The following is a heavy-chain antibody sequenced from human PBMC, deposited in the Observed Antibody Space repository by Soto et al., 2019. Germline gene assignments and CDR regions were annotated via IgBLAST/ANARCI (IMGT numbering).Heavy chain of an antibody. J-gene: IGHJ4*02. Sequence: SETLSLTCAVYGGSFSGYYWNWVRQPPGKGLEWIGEINHSGTTNYNPSHKTRGTISVDTSKNQFSLKLSSVTAADTAVFYCASGQSRMITFRGVIVPSAFDYWDKGSLVTVS. CDR2: INHSGTT. V-gene: IGHV4-34*01. CDR1: GGSFSGYY. D-gene: IGHD3-16*02. CDR3: ASGQSRMITFRGVIVPSAFDY.